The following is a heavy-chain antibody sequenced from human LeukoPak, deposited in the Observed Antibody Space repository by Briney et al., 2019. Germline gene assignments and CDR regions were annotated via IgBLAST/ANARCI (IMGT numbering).Heavy chain of an antibody. V-gene: IGHV4-30-2*01. D-gene: IGHD1-26*01. CDR2: IYHSGST. Sequence: SQTLSITCAVSGGSISSGGYSWSWIRQPPGKGLEWIGYIYHSGSTYYNPSLKSRVTISVDRSKNQFSLKLSSVTAADTAVYYCARTAGSIPDAFDIWGQGTMVTVSS. CDR3: ARTAGSIPDAFDI. CDR1: GGSISSGGYS. J-gene: IGHJ3*02.